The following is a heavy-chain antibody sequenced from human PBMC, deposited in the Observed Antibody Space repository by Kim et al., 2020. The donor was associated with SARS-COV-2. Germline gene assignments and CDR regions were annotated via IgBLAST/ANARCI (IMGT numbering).Heavy chain of an antibody. CDR1: GYTFTSYA. J-gene: IGHJ5*02. CDR3: ARDTLTAAGTGNWFGP. D-gene: IGHD6-13*01. CDR2: INTNTGNP. V-gene: IGHV7-4-1*02. Sequence: ASVKVSCKASGYTFTSYAMNWVRQAPGQGLEWMGWINTNTGNPTYAQGFTGRVVFSLDTSVSTAYLQISSLKSEDTAVYYCARDTLTAAGTGNWFGPWGQGTLVTVSS.